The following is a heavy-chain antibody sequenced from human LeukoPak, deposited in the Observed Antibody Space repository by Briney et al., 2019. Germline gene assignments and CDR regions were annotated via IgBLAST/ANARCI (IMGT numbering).Heavy chain of an antibody. CDR2: MWYDGNNK. CDR3: ARAFTSTGYYYVEY. Sequence: PGRSLRLSCAASGFTFSSFGMHWVRQAPGKGLEWVAVMWYDGNNKHYADSVKGRFTISRDNSKNTLYLQMNSLRAEDTAVYYCARAFTSTGYYYVEYWGQGTLVAVSS. V-gene: IGHV3-33*01. CDR1: GFTFSSFG. D-gene: IGHD3-22*01. J-gene: IGHJ4*02.